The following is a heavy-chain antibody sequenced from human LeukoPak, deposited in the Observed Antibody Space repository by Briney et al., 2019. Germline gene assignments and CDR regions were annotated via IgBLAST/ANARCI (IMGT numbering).Heavy chain of an antibody. D-gene: IGHD4-17*01. CDR2: ISFDGSAK. Sequence: GGSLRLSCAASGFTFSNYGMHWVRQAPGKGLEWVSVISFDGSAKYYADSVKGRFTISRDNSKNTLYLQMNSLRAEDTAVYYCAKESYGDYEGGYFDYWGQGTLVTVSS. CDR3: AKESYGDYEGGYFDY. V-gene: IGHV3-30*18. J-gene: IGHJ4*02. CDR1: GFTFSNYG.